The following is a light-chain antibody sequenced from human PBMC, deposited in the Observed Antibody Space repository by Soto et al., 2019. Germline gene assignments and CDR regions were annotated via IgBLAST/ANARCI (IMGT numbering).Light chain of an antibody. CDR3: LQYGSFAYT. CDR1: QSVSGSY. J-gene: IGKJ2*01. Sequence: EIVLTQSPGTLSLSPGERATLSCRASQSVSGSYFAWYQQKPGQAPRLLIYDASSRATGIPDRFRGSVSGTDCTLTISRLEPEDFAVYYCLQYGSFAYTFGQGTKLEIK. CDR2: DAS. V-gene: IGKV3-20*01.